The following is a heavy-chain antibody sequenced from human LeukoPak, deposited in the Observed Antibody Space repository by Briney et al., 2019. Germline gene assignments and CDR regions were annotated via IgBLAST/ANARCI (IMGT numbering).Heavy chain of an antibody. CDR1: GFAFTSSA. Sequence: SVKVSCKASGFAFTSSAIQWVRQARGQRLEWLGWIIVGSGETSYAQKLQERVTITTDMSTGTSYMELSSLSPEDTAVYFCAAERKSGSCCCSDPGGRETRVTAPS. V-gene: IGHV1-58*02. J-gene: IGHJ5*02. CDR3: AAERKSGSCCCSDP. D-gene: IGHD2-21*01. CDR2: IIVGSGET.